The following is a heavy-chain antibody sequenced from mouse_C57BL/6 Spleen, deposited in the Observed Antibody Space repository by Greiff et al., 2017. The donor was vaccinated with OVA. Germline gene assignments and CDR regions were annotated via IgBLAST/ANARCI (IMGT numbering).Heavy chain of an antibody. D-gene: IGHD2-4*01. Sequence: VQLQESGAELVRPGASVKLSCKASGYTFTDYYINWVKQRPGQGLEWIARLYPGSGNTYYNEKFKGKATLTAEKSSSTAYMQLSSLTSEDSAVYFCARGNDYEDYAMDYRGQGTSVTVSS. CDR3: ARGNDYEDYAMDY. CDR2: LYPGSGNT. J-gene: IGHJ4*01. V-gene: IGHV1-76*01. CDR1: GYTFTDYY.